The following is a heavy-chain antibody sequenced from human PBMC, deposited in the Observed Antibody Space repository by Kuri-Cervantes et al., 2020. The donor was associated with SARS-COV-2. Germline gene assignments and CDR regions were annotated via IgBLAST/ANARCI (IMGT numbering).Heavy chain of an antibody. CDR2: ISWNSGSI. J-gene: IGHJ4*02. CDR3: ASSCSSTSCFRPQGKNFDY. Sequence: GGSLRLSCAASGFTFDDYAMHWVRQAPGKGLEWVSGISWNSGSIGYADSVKGRFTISRDNAKNSLYLQMNSLRAEDTAVYYCASSCSSTSCFRPQGKNFDYWGQGTLVTVSS. CDR1: GFTFDDYA. V-gene: IGHV3-9*01. D-gene: IGHD2-2*01.